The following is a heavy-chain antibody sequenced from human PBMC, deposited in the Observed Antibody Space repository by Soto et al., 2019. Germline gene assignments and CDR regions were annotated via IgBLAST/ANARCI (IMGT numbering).Heavy chain of an antibody. CDR2: ISTYNGNT. J-gene: IGHJ5*02. D-gene: IGHD4-4*01. CDR3: ARSPSMSTLTTGWFDP. V-gene: IGHV1-18*01. CDR1: GYSFTSYG. Sequence: QVQLVQSGAEVKKPGASVKVSCKASGYSFTSYGMSWVRQAPGQGLEWMGWISTYNGNTNYAQKFQDRVTLTTDTSTTTAFMELTSLRSDDTAVHYCARSPSMSTLTTGWFDPWGQGTLVTVSS.